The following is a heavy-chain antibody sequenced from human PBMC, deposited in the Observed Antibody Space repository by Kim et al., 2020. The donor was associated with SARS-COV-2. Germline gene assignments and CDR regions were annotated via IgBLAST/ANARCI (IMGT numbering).Heavy chain of an antibody. CDR3: AGVSSGYRATLDY. Sequence: SETLSLTCTVSGGSISSYYWSWIRQPPGKGPEWIGYIYYTGSTTYNPSLKSRVTISVDASKDQFSLKLSSLTAADTAVYYCAGVSSGYRATLDYWGKGTLVAVSS. D-gene: IGHD2-2*02. J-gene: IGHJ4*02. V-gene: IGHV4-59*01. CDR1: GGSISSYY. CDR2: IYYTGST.